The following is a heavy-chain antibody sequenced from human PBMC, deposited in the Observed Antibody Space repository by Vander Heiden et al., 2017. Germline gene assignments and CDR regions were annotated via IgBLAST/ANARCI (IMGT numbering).Heavy chain of an antibody. CDR1: GFTFSSYG. J-gene: IGHJ4*02. Sequence: QVQLVESGGGVVQPGRSLRLSCAASGFTFSSYGMHWVRQAPGKGLEWVAVIWYDGSNKYYADSVKGRFTIPRDNSKNTLYLQMNSLRAEDTAVYYCARDRYYDILTGYLFDYWGQGTLVTVSS. D-gene: IGHD3-9*01. V-gene: IGHV3-33*01. CDR3: ARDRYYDILTGYLFDY. CDR2: IWYDGSNK.